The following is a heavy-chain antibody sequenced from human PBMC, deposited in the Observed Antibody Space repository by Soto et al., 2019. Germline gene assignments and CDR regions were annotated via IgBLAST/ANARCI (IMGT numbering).Heavy chain of an antibody. D-gene: IGHD2-15*01. CDR3: ARATLCSGGSCYRFDP. CDR1: GDSIGSYF. Sequence: SETLSLTCTVSGDSIGSYFWSWIRQAPGKGLEWIGYIHYSGSTKSNPSLKSRVTISVDTSKNQFSLNLSSVTAADTAVYYCARATLCSGGSCYRFDPWGQGTLVTSPQ. V-gene: IGHV4-59*01. J-gene: IGHJ5*02. CDR2: IHYSGST.